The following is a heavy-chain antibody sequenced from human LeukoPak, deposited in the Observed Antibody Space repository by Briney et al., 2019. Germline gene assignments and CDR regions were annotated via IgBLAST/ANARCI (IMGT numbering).Heavy chain of an antibody. V-gene: IGHV3-23*01. CDR1: GFTFNNYA. J-gene: IGHJ4*02. CDR2: ISGSGGNT. D-gene: IGHD3-10*01. CDR3: VRQYYYGSGSYFWAPDY. Sequence: PGGSLRLSCAASGFTFNNYAMNWVRQAPGKGLEWVSSISGSGGNTYYADSVKGRFTISRDNAKNSLYLQMNSLRAEDTAVYYCVRQYYYGSGSYFWAPDYWGQGTLVTVSS.